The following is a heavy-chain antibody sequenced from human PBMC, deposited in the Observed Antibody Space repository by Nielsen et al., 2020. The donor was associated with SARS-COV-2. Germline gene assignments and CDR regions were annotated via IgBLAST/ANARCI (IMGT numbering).Heavy chain of an antibody. D-gene: IGHD1-26*01. J-gene: IGHJ4*02. CDR1: GGTFSSYA. CDR2: IIPIFGTA. Sequence: SVKVSCKASGGTFSSYAISWVRQAPGQGLEWMGGIIPIFGTANYAQKFRGRVTITADESTSTAYMELSSLRSEDTAVYYCARLSATLVGASYWGQGTLVTVSS. CDR3: ARLSATLVGASY. V-gene: IGHV1-69*13.